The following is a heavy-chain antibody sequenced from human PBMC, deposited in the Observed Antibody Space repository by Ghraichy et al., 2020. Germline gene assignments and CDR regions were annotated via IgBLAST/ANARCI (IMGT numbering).Heavy chain of an antibody. J-gene: IGHJ3*02. CDR2: ISWDGSNT. V-gene: IGHV3-43*01. CDR1: GFTFDDYT. Sequence: LSLTCAASGFTFDDYTMHWVRQAPGKGLEWVSLISWDGSNTYYADSVKGRFTISRDNSKNSLFLQMNSLRTDDTALYYCAKDIRTYYDFRSGYYKRADAFDIWGQGTMVTVSS. D-gene: IGHD3-3*01. CDR3: AKDIRTYYDFRSGYYKRADAFDI.